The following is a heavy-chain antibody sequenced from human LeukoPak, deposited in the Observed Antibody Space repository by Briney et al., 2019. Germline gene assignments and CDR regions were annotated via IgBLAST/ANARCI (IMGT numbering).Heavy chain of an antibody. CDR1: GYTFTNYY. Sequence: ASVKVSCKASGYTFTNYYMHWVRQAPGQGLEWMGIINPSGGSTSYAQKFQGRVTMTRDTSTSTVYMELSSLRSEDTAVYYCARVVSPVAAAGNPLGNWFDPWGQGTLVTVSS. CDR3: ARVVSPVAAAGNPLGNWFDP. D-gene: IGHD6-13*01. J-gene: IGHJ5*02. CDR2: INPSGGST. V-gene: IGHV1-46*01.